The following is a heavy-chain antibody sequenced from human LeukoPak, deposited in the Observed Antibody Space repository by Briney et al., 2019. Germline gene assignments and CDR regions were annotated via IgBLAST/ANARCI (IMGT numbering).Heavy chain of an antibody. J-gene: IGHJ3*02. CDR3: GASRQYVGAFDI. Sequence: GGSLRLSCAASGFTFSSYELYWVRQAPGKGLEWISYISSSSSTIKYADSVRGRFTISRADARESPFLQMNSLRAEDTAIYYCGASRQYVGAFDIWGQGTLVTVSS. CDR2: ISSSSSTI. D-gene: IGHD3-16*01. V-gene: IGHV3-48*03. CDR1: GFTFSSYE.